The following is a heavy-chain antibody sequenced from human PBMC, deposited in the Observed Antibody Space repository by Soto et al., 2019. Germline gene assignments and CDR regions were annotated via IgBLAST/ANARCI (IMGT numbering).Heavy chain of an antibody. J-gene: IGHJ4*02. V-gene: IGHV3-21*06. CDR1: GFPFSRYS. Sequence: PGGSLRLSCEASGFPFSRYSLNWVRQAPGKGLEWVSSISSGGNDISYAESVERRFFTSRDNVNNVLYLDINNLRPEDTAVYYCARMAYWGQGTLVTVSS. CDR3: ARMAY. CDR2: ISSGGNDI.